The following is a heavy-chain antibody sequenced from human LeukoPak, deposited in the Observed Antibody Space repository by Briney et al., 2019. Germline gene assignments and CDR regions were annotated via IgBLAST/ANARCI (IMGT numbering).Heavy chain of an antibody. J-gene: IGHJ3*02. CDR3: ATSRIVGATDAFDI. Sequence: SETLSLTCTVSGGSISSYYWSWLRQPPGKGLEWIGYIYYSGSTNYNPSLKSRVTISVDTSKNQFSLKLSSVTAADTAVYYCATSRIVGATDAFDIWGQGTMVTVSS. V-gene: IGHV4-59*01. CDR2: IYYSGST. D-gene: IGHD1-26*01. CDR1: GGSISSYY.